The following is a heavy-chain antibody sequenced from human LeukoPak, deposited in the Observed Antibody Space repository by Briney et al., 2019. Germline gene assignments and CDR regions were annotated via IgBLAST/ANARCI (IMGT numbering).Heavy chain of an antibody. CDR3: ARGRLRSTPDY. Sequence: ASVKVSCKASGGTFSSYAISWVRQAPGQGLEWMGWINPNSGGTNYAQKFQGRVTMTRDTSISTAYMELSRLRSDDTAVYYCARGRLRSTPDYWGQGTLVTVSS. CDR2: INPNSGGT. CDR1: GGTFSSYA. V-gene: IGHV1-2*02. J-gene: IGHJ4*02. D-gene: IGHD5-12*01.